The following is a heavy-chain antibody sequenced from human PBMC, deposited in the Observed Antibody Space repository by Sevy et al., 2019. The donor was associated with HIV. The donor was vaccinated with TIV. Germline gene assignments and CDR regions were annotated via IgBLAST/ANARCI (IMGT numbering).Heavy chain of an antibody. CDR1: GGSISSYY. V-gene: IGHV4-59*01. CDR3: ARERYDFWSGYLTDNYYYMDV. D-gene: IGHD3-3*01. CDR2: IYYSGST. J-gene: IGHJ6*03. Sequence: SETLSLTCTVSGGSISSYYWSWIRQPPGKGLEWIGYIYYSGSTNYNPSLKSRVTISVDTSKNQFSLKLSSVTAADTAVYYCARERYDFWSGYLTDNYYYMDVWGKGTTVTVSS.